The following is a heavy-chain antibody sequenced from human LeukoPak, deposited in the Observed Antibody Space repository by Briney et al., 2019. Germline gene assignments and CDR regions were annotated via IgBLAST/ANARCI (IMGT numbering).Heavy chain of an antibody. J-gene: IGHJ3*02. D-gene: IGHD3-22*01. CDR2: ISAYNGNT. CDR3: ARDFFFDNSGYFDTFDI. V-gene: IGHV1-18*01. CDR1: GYTFTSYG. Sequence: ASVKVSCKASGYTFTSYGISWVRQAPGQGLEWMGWISAYNGNTNYAQKLQGRVTMTTDTSTSTAYMELGSLRSDDTAVYYCARDFFFDNSGYFDTFDIWGQGTMVTVSS.